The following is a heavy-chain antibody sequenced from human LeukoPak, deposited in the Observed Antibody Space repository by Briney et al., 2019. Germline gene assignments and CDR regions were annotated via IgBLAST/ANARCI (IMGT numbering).Heavy chain of an antibody. CDR2: INHGGST. CDR3: ARVPSVH. CDR1: GGSFSGYY. Sequence: SETLSLTCAVYGGSFSGYYWSWIRQPPGKGLEWIGEINHGGSTNYNPSLKSRVIISVDTSKNQFSLKLSSVTAADTAVYYCARVPSVHWGQGTLVTVSS. J-gene: IGHJ4*02. V-gene: IGHV4-34*01.